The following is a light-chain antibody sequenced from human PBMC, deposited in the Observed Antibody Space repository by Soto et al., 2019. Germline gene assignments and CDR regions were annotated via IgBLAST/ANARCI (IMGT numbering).Light chain of an antibody. Sequence: QSALTQPASVSGSPGQSITISCTGTSSDVGAYNYVSWYQIPPGKAPKLMIYDVTYRPSGVSNRFSGSKSGNTASLTISGLQAEDEADYYCISYTTSSTLVFGGGTKLTVL. CDR2: DVT. CDR3: ISYTTSSTLV. J-gene: IGLJ2*01. CDR1: SSDVGAYNY. V-gene: IGLV2-14*03.